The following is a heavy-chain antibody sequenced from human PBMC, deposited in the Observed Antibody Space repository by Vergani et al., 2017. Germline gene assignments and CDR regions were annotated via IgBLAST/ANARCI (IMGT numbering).Heavy chain of an antibody. V-gene: IGHV1-69*02. Sequence: QVQLVQSGAEVKKPGSSVKVSCKASGGTFSSYTISWVRQAPGEGLEWMGRIIPILGIANYAQKFQGRVTITADKSTSTAYMELSSLRSEDTAVYYCALLPPYDSSGLWGQGTLVTVSS. CDR2: IIPILGIA. J-gene: IGHJ4*02. CDR1: GGTFSSYT. D-gene: IGHD3-22*01. CDR3: ALLPPYDSSGL.